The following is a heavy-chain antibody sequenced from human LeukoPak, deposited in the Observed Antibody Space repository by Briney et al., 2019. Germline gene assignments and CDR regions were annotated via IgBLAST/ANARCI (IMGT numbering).Heavy chain of an antibody. Sequence: SVKVSCKASGVTFSNFAISWVRQAPGQGLEWMGGIIPIFGTANYAQKFQGRVTITADKSTSTAYMELSSLRSEDTAVYYCARDEGLSGGSGYYFDYWGQGTLVTVSS. D-gene: IGHD2-15*01. V-gene: IGHV1-69*06. CDR2: IIPIFGTA. CDR1: GVTFSNFA. CDR3: ARDEGLSGGSGYYFDY. J-gene: IGHJ4*02.